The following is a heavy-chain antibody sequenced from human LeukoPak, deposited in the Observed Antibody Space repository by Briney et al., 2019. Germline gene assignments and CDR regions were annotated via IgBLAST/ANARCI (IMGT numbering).Heavy chain of an antibody. CDR1: GFTFSSYA. J-gene: IGHJ4*02. CDR2: ISGSGGST. D-gene: IGHD2-2*03. CDR3: ARDWIEVGLIDY. Sequence: GGSLRLSCAASGFTFSSYAMSWVRQAPGKGLEWVSAISGSGGSTYYADSVKGRFTISRDNAKNSLYLQMNSLRAEDTGVYYCARDWIEVGLIDYWGQGTLVTVSS. V-gene: IGHV3-23*01.